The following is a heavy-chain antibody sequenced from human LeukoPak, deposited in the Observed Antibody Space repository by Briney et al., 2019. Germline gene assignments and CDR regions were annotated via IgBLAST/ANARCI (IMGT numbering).Heavy chain of an antibody. CDR3: AKEGYYDSSGYRNWFDP. CDR1: GFTFSGSA. J-gene: IGHJ5*02. Sequence: PGGSLKLSCAASGFTFSGSAMHWVRQASGKGLEWVGRIRSKANSYATAYAASVKGRFTISRDDSKNTAYLQMNSLKTEDTAVYYCAKEGYYDSSGYRNWFDPWGQGTLVTVSS. D-gene: IGHD3-22*01. CDR2: IRSKANSYAT. V-gene: IGHV3-73*01.